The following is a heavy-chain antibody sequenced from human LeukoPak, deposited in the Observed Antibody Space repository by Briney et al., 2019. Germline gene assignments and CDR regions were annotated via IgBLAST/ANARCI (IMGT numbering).Heavy chain of an antibody. D-gene: IGHD6-13*01. J-gene: IGHJ4*02. V-gene: IGHV1-69*04. Sequence: SVKVSCKASGGTFSSYDISWVRQAPGQGLEGMGRIIPILGIANYAQKFQGRVKITADKSPSTAYMELSSLRSEDTAVYYCARVRVVGSSWYYPLDYWGQGTLVTVSS. CDR2: IIPILGIA. CDR3: ARVRVVGSSWYYPLDY. CDR1: GGTFSSYD.